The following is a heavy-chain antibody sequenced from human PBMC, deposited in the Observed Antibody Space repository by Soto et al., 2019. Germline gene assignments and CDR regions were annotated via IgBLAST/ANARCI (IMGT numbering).Heavy chain of an antibody. V-gene: IGHV3-23*01. D-gene: IGHD3-9*01. Sequence: GASLRLSCAASGFTFSSYAMSWVRQAPGKGLEWVSAISGSGGSTYYADSVKGRFTISRDNSKNTLYLQMNSLRAEDTAVYYCAKAYYDILTGYYLSYYFDYWGQGTLVTVSS. J-gene: IGHJ4*02. CDR2: ISGSGGST. CDR3: AKAYYDILTGYYLSYYFDY. CDR1: GFTFSSYA.